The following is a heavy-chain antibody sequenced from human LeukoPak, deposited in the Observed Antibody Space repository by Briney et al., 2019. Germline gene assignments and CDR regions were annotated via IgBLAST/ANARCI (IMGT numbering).Heavy chain of an antibody. V-gene: IGHV3-23*01. J-gene: IGHJ4*02. Sequence: TGGSLRLYCAASAFTFSNYAMSWVRQAPGKGLEWVSAISGSGGSTYYADSVKGRFTISRDNSKNTLYLQMNSLRAQDSAVFYCAKELEILPYYWGQGTLVTVSS. CDR1: AFTFSNYA. CDR2: ISGSGGST. CDR3: AKELEILPYY. D-gene: IGHD1-1*01.